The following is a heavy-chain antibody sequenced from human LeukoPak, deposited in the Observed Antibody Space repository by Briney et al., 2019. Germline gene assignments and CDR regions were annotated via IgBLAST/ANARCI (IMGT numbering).Heavy chain of an antibody. CDR3: ARDLYDSSGYYLLDAFDI. J-gene: IGHJ3*02. D-gene: IGHD3-22*01. Sequence: GGSLRLSCAASGFTFSSYGVHWVRQAPGKGLEWVAFIRYDGSNKYYADSVKGRFTISRDNSKNTLYLQMNSLRAEDTAVYYCARDLYDSSGYYLLDAFDIWGQGTMVTVSS. CDR2: IRYDGSNK. CDR1: GFTFSSYG. V-gene: IGHV3-30*02.